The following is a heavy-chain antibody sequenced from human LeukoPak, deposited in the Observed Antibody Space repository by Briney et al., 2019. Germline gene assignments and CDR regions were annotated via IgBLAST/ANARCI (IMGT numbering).Heavy chain of an antibody. CDR1: GFTFDGYA. V-gene: IGHV3-9*01. J-gene: IGHJ6*03. Sequence: GRSLRLSCAASGFTFDGYAMHWVRHRPGKGLEGVSGLSWNSGSIGYADSVKGRFTISRDNAKTSLYLQMNSLRAEDTALYYCAKDVMSSSWDGYYMDVWGKGPTITV. CDR2: LSWNSGSI. D-gene: IGHD6-13*01. CDR3: AKDVMSSSWDGYYMDV.